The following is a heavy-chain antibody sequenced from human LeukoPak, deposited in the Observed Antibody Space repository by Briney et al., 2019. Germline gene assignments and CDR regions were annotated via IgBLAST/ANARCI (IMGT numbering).Heavy chain of an antibody. CDR1: GYTFTSYD. J-gene: IGHJ4*02. Sequence: ASVKVSCKASGYTFTSYDTNSVRQATGQGLEWMGWMNPNSGNTGYAQKFQGRVTMTRNTSISTAYMELSSLRSEDTAVYYCARSLRGGYYDFWSGYYTGLDYWGQGTLVTVSS. V-gene: IGHV1-8*01. D-gene: IGHD3-3*01. CDR3: ARSLRGGYYDFWSGYYTGLDY. CDR2: MNPNSGNT.